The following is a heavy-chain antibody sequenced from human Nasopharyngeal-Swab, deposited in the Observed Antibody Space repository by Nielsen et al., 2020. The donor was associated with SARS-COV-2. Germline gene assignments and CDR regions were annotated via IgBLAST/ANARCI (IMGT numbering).Heavy chain of an antibody. V-gene: IGHV3-9*01. CDR1: GFTFDDYA. D-gene: IGHD6-13*01. J-gene: IGHJ6*02. Sequence: SLKISCAASGFTFDDYAMHWVRQAPGKGLEWVSGISWNSGSIGYADSVKGRFTISRDNTKNSLYLQMNSLRAENTALYYCASLNSSPFGMDVWGQGTTVTVSS. CDR2: ISWNSGSI. CDR3: ASLNSSPFGMDV.